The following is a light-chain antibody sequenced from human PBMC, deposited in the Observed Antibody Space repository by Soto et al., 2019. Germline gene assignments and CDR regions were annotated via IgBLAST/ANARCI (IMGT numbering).Light chain of an antibody. CDR3: QQRSNWPPIT. CDR1: QSVSTY. CDR2: GAS. J-gene: IGKJ5*01. Sequence: IVLRQSPATLSLSPGERATLSCRASQSVSTYLAWYQLKPGQVPRLLIYGASSRATGIPDRFSGSGSGTGFTLTISSLEPEDFAVYYCQQRSNWPPITFGQGTRLEI. V-gene: IGKV3-11*01.